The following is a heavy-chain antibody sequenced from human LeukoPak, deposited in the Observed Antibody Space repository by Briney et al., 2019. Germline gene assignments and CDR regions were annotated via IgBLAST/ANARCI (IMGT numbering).Heavy chain of an antibody. CDR2: ISSSSSTI. J-gene: IGHJ4*02. CDR1: GFTFSSYS. CDR3: ARGDYSNYPWNY. Sequence: PGGSLRLSCAASGFTFSSYSMNWVRQAPGKGLEWVLYISSSSSTIYYADSVKGRFTISRDNAKNSLYLQMNSLRAEDTAVYYCARGDYSNYPWNYWGQGTLVTVSS. D-gene: IGHD4-11*01. V-gene: IGHV3-48*01.